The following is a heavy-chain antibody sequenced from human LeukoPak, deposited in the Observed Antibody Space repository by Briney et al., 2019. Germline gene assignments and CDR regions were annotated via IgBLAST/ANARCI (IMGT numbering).Heavy chain of an antibody. CDR3: AKDIAAAGRRADYYYYAMDV. V-gene: IGHV3-9*01. D-gene: IGHD6-13*01. J-gene: IGHJ6*02. CDR2: ISWNSGSI. Sequence: TGGSLRLSCAASGFTFDDYAMHWVRQAPGKGLEWVSGISWNSGSIGYADSVKGRFTISRDNAKNSLYLQMNSLRAEDTALYYCAKDIAAAGRRADYYYYAMDVWGQGTTVTVSS. CDR1: GFTFDDYA.